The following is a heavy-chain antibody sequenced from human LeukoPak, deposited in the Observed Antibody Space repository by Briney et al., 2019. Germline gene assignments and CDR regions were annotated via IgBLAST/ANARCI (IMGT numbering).Heavy chain of an antibody. CDR2: IYTSGST. CDR3: ARVNYYDSGAYYPGWFDP. D-gene: IGHD3-22*01. V-gene: IGHV4-4*07. CDR1: GGSIRSYY. Sequence: PSETLSLTCTVSGGSIRSYYWSWIRQPAGKGLEWIGRIYTSGSTNYSPSLKSRVTMSVDTSKNQFSLKLSSVTAADTAVYYCARVNYYDSGAYYPGWFDPWGQGTLVTVSS. J-gene: IGHJ5*02.